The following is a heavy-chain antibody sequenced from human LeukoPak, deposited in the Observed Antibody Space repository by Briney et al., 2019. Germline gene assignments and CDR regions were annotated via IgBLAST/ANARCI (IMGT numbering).Heavy chain of an antibody. V-gene: IGHV1-46*01. CDR1: GYTFTSYY. Sequence: ASVKVSCKASGYTFTSYYMHWVRQAPGQGLEWMGIINPSGGSTSYAQKFQGRVTMTRDTSTSTVYMELSSLRSEDTAVYYCARDGGSGCSSTSCYQDYYYYMDVWGKGTTVTVSS. J-gene: IGHJ6*03. CDR3: ARDGGSGCSSTSCYQDYYYYMDV. D-gene: IGHD2-2*01. CDR2: INPSGGST.